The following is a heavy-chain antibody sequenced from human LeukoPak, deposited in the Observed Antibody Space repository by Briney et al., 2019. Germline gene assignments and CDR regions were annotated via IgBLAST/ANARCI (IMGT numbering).Heavy chain of an antibody. CDR3: ARVGIAAAGIFFDY. CDR2: IYTSGST. CDR1: GGSISSGSYY. Sequence: SETLSLTCTVSGGSISSGSYYWSWIRQPAGKGLEWIGRIYTSGSTNYNPSLKSRVTISVDTSKNQFSLKLSSVTAADTAVYYCARVGIAAAGIFFDYWGQGTLVTVSS. V-gene: IGHV4-61*02. D-gene: IGHD6-13*01. J-gene: IGHJ4*02.